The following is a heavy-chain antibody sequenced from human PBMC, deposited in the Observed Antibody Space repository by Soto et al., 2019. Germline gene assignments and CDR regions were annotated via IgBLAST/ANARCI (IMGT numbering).Heavy chain of an antibody. CDR2: ISGSGRTT. D-gene: IGHD3-16*01. V-gene: IGHV3-23*01. CDR3: AKFRGPSYSYYYMDV. Sequence: LRLSCSASGFTFGTYAMKWLRQAPGRGLECVSFISGSGRTTYYADSVKGRFTVSRDNSKNTMYLQMNSLRAEDTALYYCAKFRGPSYSYYYMDVWGKGTTVTVSS. J-gene: IGHJ6*03. CDR1: GFTFGTYA.